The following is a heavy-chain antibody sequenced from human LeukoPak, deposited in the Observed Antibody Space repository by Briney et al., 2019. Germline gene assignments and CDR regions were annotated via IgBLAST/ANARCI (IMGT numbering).Heavy chain of an antibody. CDR2: ITWGSGRI. D-gene: IGHD3-10*01. Sequence: GGSLRLSCAASGFSFHDYDMHWVRQAPGKGLEWVAGITWGSGRIGYADSVKGRFTVSRDNAQNSLYLQMNSLRPEDTALYYCAKDLDASGRQNDYYYYGMDVWGQGTTVTVSS. CDR1: GFSFHDYD. J-gene: IGHJ6*02. V-gene: IGHV3-9*01. CDR3: AKDLDASGRQNDYYYYGMDV.